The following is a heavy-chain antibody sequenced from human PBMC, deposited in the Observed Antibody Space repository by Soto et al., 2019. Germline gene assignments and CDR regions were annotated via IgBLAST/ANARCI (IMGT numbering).Heavy chain of an antibody. D-gene: IGHD3-10*01. Sequence: GASVKVSCKASGGTFSSYAISWVRQAPGQGLEWMGGIIPIFGTANSAQKFQGRVMFTAYESTSTAYMELSSLRSQDTAAYYFATTGGSYYTQHLYGMDVWGQGTTVTVS. CDR3: ATTGGSYYTQHLYGMDV. CDR2: IIPIFGTA. CDR1: GGTFSSYA. V-gene: IGHV1-69*13. J-gene: IGHJ6*02.